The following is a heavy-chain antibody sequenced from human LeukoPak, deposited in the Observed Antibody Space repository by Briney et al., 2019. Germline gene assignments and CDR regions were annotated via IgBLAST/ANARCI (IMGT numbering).Heavy chain of an antibody. CDR2: ISWNGLSI. D-gene: IGHD2-21*02. V-gene: IGHV3-20*04. J-gene: IGHJ4*02. Sequence: GGSLRPSCEASGFLFEEYGMSWIRQRPGKGLEWVAGISWNGLSIHYADSVKGRFTISRDDAKKSLFLHMDGLSAEDTAFYYCARRGGYCSGDCYPDNWGQGTLVIVSS. CDR3: ARRGGYCSGDCYPDN. CDR1: GFLFEEYG.